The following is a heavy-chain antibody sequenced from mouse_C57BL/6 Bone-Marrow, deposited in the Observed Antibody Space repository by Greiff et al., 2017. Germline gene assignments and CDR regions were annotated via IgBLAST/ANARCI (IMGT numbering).Heavy chain of an antibody. Sequence: QVQLQQPGAELVKPGASVKLSCKASGYTFTSYWMPWVKQRPGQGLEWIGMIHPNSGSTNYNEKFKSKATLTVDKSSSTASLQLSSLTSEDSAVYYCARRGLLLRDYAMDCWGQGTSVTVSS. CDR1: GYTFTSYW. V-gene: IGHV1-64*01. CDR2: IHPNSGST. CDR3: ARRGLLLRDYAMDC. D-gene: IGHD1-1*01. J-gene: IGHJ4*01.